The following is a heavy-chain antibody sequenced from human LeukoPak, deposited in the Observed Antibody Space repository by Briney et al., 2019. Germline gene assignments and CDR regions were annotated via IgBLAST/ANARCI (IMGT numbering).Heavy chain of an antibody. V-gene: IGHV4-38-2*01. D-gene: IGHD3-3*01. J-gene: IGHJ5*02. CDR2: IYHSGST. CDR3: ARGRLHYDFWSGYYTPNWFDP. CDR1: GYSISSGYY. Sequence: SETLSLTCAVSGYSISSGYYWGWIRQPPGKGLEWIGSIYHSGSTYYNPSLKSRVTISVDTSKNQFSLKLSSVTAADTAVYYCARGRLHYDFWSGYYTPNWFDPWGQGTLVTVSS.